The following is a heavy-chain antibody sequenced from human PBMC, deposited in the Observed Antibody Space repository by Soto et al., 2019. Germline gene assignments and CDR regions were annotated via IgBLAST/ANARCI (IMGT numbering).Heavy chain of an antibody. J-gene: IGHJ4*02. D-gene: IGHD3-10*01. Sequence: QVQLVESGGGLVKPGGSLRLSCAASGFTFSDYYMSWIRQAPGKGLEWVSYISSSSSYTNYADSVKGRFTISRDNAKNSMYLQMNSLRAEDTAVYYCARDRGSGSSRAYWGQGTLVPVSS. CDR1: GFTFSDYY. CDR2: ISSSSSYT. CDR3: ARDRGSGSSRAY. V-gene: IGHV3-11*05.